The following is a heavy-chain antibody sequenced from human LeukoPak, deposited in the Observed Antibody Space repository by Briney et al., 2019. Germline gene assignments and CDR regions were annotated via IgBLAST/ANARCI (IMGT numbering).Heavy chain of an antibody. D-gene: IGHD3-22*01. CDR1: GGSFSGYY. CDR3: AREDRTDYYDSSGYLHYYYYYGMDV. V-gene: IGHV4-34*01. Sequence: SETLSLTCAVYGGSFSGYYWSWIRQPPGKGLGWIGEINHSGSTNYNPSLKSRVTISVDTSKNQFSLKLSSVTAADTAVYYCAREDRTDYYDSSGYLHYYYYYGMDVWGQGTTVTVSS. J-gene: IGHJ6*02. CDR2: INHSGST.